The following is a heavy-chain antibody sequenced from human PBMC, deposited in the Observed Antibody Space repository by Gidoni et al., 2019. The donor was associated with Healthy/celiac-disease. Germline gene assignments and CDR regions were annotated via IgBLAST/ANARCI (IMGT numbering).Heavy chain of an antibody. Sequence: EVQLVESGGGLVKHGGSLRLSCAASGFTFSSYSMNWVRQAPGTVVEWVSSISSSSRYIDYADAVKGRFTISRDNAKNSLYLQMNSLRAEDTAVYYCARDGGWVGSYGPVPYYYYGMDVWGQGTTVTVSS. CDR1: GFTFSSYS. V-gene: IGHV3-21*01. D-gene: IGHD5-18*01. CDR2: ISSSSRYI. CDR3: ARDGGWVGSYGPVPYYYYGMDV. J-gene: IGHJ6*02.